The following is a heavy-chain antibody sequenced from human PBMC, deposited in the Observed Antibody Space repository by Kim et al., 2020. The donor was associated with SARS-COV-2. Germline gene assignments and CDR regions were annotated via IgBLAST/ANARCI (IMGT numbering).Heavy chain of an antibody. CDR3: ASLVVVNDAFDI. V-gene: IGHV4-31*03. Sequence: SETLSLTCTVSGGSISSGGYYWSWIRQHPGKGLEWIGYIYYSGSTYYNPSLKSRVTISVDTSKDQFSLKLSSVTAADTAVYYCASLVVVNDAFDIWGQGTMVTVSS. CDR1: GGSISSGGYY. CDR2: IYYSGST. J-gene: IGHJ3*02. D-gene: IGHD3-22*01.